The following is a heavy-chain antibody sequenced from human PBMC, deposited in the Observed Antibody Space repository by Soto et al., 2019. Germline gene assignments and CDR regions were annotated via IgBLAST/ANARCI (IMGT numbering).Heavy chain of an antibody. D-gene: IGHD2-8*01. CDR2: INYVGST. J-gene: IGHJ5*02. CDR1: GGSISRSSYY. CDR3: ARQPFDCTTGVCYLRSGCFAL. V-gene: IGHV4-39*01. Sequence: SETPSLTCTVSGGSISRSSYYWVWIRQPPGKGLEWIGSINYVGSTDYNPSRKIRVSLSVDTPKNQFSLTLSAVNAAEPAVYFCARQPFDCTTGVCYLRSGCFALRGQGSPLTVAS.